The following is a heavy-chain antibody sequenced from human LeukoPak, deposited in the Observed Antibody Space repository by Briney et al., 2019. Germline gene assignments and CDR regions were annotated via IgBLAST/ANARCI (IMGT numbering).Heavy chain of an antibody. V-gene: IGHV3-30-3*01. D-gene: IGHD2-15*01. Sequence: GGSLRLSCAASGFTFGSYAMHWVRQAPGKGLEWVAVISYDGSNKYYADSVKGRFTISRDNSKNTLYLQMNSLRAEDTAVYYCARDSSRGVVAATWSHYWGQGTLVTVSS. J-gene: IGHJ4*02. CDR1: GFTFGSYA. CDR3: ARDSSRGVVAATWSHY. CDR2: ISYDGSNK.